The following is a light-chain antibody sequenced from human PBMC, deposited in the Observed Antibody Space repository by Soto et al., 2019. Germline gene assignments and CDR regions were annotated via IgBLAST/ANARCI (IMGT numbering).Light chain of an antibody. V-gene: IGKV3-20*01. Sequence: ELVLTQSPGTLSLSTGERATLSCWASQSVSSSHLAWYQQKPGQAPRLLMYGTFNRATCTPDRFSGSGSGTDFTLTISRLETEDFAVYYCQLYGISLFTFGPGTKVEIK. J-gene: IGKJ3*01. CDR2: GTF. CDR1: QSVSSSH. CDR3: QLYGISLFT.